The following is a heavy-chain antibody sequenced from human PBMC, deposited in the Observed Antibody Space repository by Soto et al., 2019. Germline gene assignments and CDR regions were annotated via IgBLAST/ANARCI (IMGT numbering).Heavy chain of an antibody. J-gene: IGHJ4*02. V-gene: IGHV4-34*01. Sequence: PSETLSLTCAVYGGSFSGYYWSWIRQPPGKGLEWIGEINHSGSTNYNPSLKSRVTISVDTSKNQFSLKLSSVTAADTAVYYCAAGRKDYDFWSGYYGRLDYWGQGTLVTAPQ. D-gene: IGHD3-3*01. CDR2: INHSGST. CDR3: AAGRKDYDFWSGYYGRLDY. CDR1: GGSFSGYY.